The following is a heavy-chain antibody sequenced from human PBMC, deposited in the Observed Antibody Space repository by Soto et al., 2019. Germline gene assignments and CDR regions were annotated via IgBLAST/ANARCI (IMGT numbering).Heavy chain of an antibody. CDR1: GFTFSSYG. CDR2: ISYDGSNK. CDR3: AKDLWGSWYYYGMDV. Sequence: GGSLRLSCAASGFTFSSYGMNWVRQAPGKGLEWVAVISYDGSNKYYADSVKGRFTISRDNSKNTLYLQMNSLRAEDTAVYYCAKDLWGSWYYYGMDVWGQGTTVTVSS. D-gene: IGHD6-13*01. J-gene: IGHJ6*02. V-gene: IGHV3-30*18.